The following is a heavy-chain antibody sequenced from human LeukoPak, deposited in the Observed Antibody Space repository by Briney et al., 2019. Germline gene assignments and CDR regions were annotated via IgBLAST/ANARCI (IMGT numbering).Heavy chain of an antibody. CDR1: GFTFSSYA. Sequence: GGSLRLSCAASGFTFSSYAMHWVRQAPGKGLEWVAVISYDGSNKYYADSVKGRFTISRDNSKNTLYLQMNSLRAEDTAVYYCANLKRSSGFTSDYWGQGTLVTVSS. J-gene: IGHJ4*02. D-gene: IGHD6-19*01. CDR3: ANLKRSSGFTSDY. CDR2: ISYDGSNK. V-gene: IGHV3-30*04.